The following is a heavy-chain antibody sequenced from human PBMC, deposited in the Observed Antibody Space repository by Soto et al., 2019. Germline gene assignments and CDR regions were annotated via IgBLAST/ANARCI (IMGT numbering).Heavy chain of an antibody. CDR2: INPSGSST. D-gene: IGHD3-16*02. Sequence: ASVKVSCKASGYTFTSYYMHSVRQAPGQGLEWMGIINPSGSSTSYAQKFQGRVTMTRDTSTSTVYMELSSLRSEDTAVYYCARDGLHLGELSHEKLQGAYYYYYYMDVWGKGTTVTVSS. V-gene: IGHV1-46*03. J-gene: IGHJ6*03. CDR1: GYTFTSYY. CDR3: ARDGLHLGELSHEKLQGAYYYYYYMDV.